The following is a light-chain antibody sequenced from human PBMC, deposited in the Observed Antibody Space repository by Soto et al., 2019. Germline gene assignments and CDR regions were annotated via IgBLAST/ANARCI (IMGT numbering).Light chain of an antibody. J-gene: IGLJ2*01. V-gene: IGLV7-46*01. CDR3: VIYYHGPVV. CDR1: TGAVTSDHY. CDR2: DTS. Sequence: QAVVTQEPSLTVSPGGTVTLTCGSSTGAVTSDHYPYWFQQKPGQAPRILISDTSNKHSWTPARFSGSLLGGKAALTLSGAQPEAEADDYCVIYYHGPVVFGGGTKLTV.